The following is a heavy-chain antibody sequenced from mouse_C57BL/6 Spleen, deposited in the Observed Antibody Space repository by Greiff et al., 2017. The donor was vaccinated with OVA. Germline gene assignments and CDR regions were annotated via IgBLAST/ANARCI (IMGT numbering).Heavy chain of an antibody. Sequence: EVQLQQSGPELVKPGASVKISCKASGYTFTDYYMNWVKQSHGKSLEWIGDINPNNGGTSYNQKFKGKATLTVDKSSSTAYMELRSLTSEDSAVYYCAPDGSPFAYWGQGTLVTVSA. V-gene: IGHV1-26*01. CDR2: INPNNGGT. J-gene: IGHJ3*01. D-gene: IGHD2-3*01. CDR1: GYTFTDYY. CDR3: APDGSPFAY.